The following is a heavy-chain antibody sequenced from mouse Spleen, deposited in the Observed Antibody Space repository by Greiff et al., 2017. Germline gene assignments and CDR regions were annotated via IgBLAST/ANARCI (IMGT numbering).Heavy chain of an antibody. J-gene: IGHJ4*01. D-gene: IGHD2-4*01. CDR3: AGGYYDDAMDY. V-gene: IGHV5-9-3*01. Sequence: EVHLVESGGGLVKPGGSLKLSCAASGFTFSSYAMSWVRQTPEKRLEWVATISSGGSYAYYPDSVKGRFTISRDNAKNTLYLQMSSLRSEDTAMYYCAGGYYDDAMDYWGQGTSVTVSS. CDR2: ISSGGSYA. CDR1: GFTFSSYA.